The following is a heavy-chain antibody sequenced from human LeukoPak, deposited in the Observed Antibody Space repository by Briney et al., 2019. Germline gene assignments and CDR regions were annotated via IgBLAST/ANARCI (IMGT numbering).Heavy chain of an antibody. V-gene: IGHV1-69*05. CDR1: GGTFSSYA. D-gene: IGHD1-7*01. Sequence: ASVKVSCKASGGTFSSYAISWVRQAPGQGLEWMGGIIPIFGTANYAQKFQGRVTITTDESTSTAYMELSSLRSEDTVVYYCARDNYAGANWFDPWGQGTLVTVSS. CDR2: IIPIFGTA. J-gene: IGHJ5*02. CDR3: ARDNYAGANWFDP.